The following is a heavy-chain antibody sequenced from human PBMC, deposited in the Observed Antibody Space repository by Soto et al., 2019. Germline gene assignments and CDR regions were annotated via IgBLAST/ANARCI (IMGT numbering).Heavy chain of an antibody. D-gene: IGHD2-8*01. CDR2: IYHTGDT. CDR1: SYSISSGFF. V-gene: IGHV4-38-2*02. Sequence: TLSLTCVVSSYSISSGFFWAWIRQPPGKGLEWVGSIYHTGDTHYNPSLRSQVSMSVDTSKNHFSLRLTYLTAADTAVYFCARDTNSLDLWGQGILVTVSS. CDR3: ARDTNSLDL. J-gene: IGHJ5*02.